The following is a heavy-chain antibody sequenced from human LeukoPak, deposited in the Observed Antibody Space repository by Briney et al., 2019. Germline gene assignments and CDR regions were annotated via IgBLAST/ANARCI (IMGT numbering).Heavy chain of an antibody. CDR3: ARVVAVAGRAFDI. J-gene: IGHJ3*02. CDR2: IYSGGST. CDR1: GFTVSSIY. V-gene: IGHV3-53*01. Sequence: GGSLTLSCAASGFTVSSIYMSWVRQAPGKGLEWVSIIYSGGSTYYADSVKGRFTVSRDNAKNSLYLQMNSLRAEDTAVYYCARVVAVAGRAFDIWGQGTMVTVSS. D-gene: IGHD6-19*01.